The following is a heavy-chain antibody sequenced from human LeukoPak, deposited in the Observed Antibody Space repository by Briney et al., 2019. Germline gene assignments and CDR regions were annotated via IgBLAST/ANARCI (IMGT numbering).Heavy chain of an antibody. Sequence: TGGSLRLSCAASGFTVSSNYMSWVRQAPGKGLEWVSVIYSGGSTYYADSVKGRFTISRDNSKNTLYLQMNSLRAEDTAVYYCARDPHYYGSGSYDSYFDYWGQGTLVTVSS. J-gene: IGHJ4*02. D-gene: IGHD3-10*01. CDR1: GFTVSSNY. CDR2: IYSGGST. V-gene: IGHV3-66*01. CDR3: ARDPHYYGSGSYDSYFDY.